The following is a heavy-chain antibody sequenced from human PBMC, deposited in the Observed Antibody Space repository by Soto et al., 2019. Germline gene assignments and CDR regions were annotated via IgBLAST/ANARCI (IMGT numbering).Heavy chain of an antibody. Sequence: SETLSLTCAVYGGSFSGYYWSWIRQPPGKGLEWIGEINHSGSTNYNPSLKSRVTISVDTSKNQFSLKLSSVTAADTAVYYCARARGYSYGYFDYWGQGTLVTVSS. CDR2: INHSGST. V-gene: IGHV4-34*01. D-gene: IGHD5-18*01. CDR3: ARARGYSYGYFDY. J-gene: IGHJ4*02. CDR1: GGSFSGYY.